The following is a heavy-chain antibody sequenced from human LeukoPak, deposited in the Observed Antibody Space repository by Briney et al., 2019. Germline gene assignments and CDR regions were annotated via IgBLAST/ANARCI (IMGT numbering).Heavy chain of an antibody. D-gene: IGHD3-22*01. V-gene: IGHV3-7*01. J-gene: IGHJ4*02. CDR1: GLTFSNAW. CDR3: ASNPIPYDSSGYY. CDR2: IKQDGSEK. Sequence: AGGSLRLSCAASGLTFSNAWMSWVRQAPGKGLEWVANIKQDGSEKYYVDSVKGRFTISRDNAKNSLYLQMNSLRAEDTAVYYCASNPIPYDSSGYYWGQGTLVTVSS.